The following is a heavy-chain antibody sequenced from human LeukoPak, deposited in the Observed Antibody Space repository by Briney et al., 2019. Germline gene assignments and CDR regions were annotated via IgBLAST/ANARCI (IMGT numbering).Heavy chain of an antibody. J-gene: IGHJ4*02. CDR2: IYSGGST. D-gene: IGHD3-10*01. Sequence: PGGSLRLSCAASGFTVSSNYMSWVRQAPGKGLEWVSVIYSGGSTYYADSVKGRFTISRDNSKNTLYLQMNSLRAEDTAVYYCARDYLWFGELLGYWGQGTLVTVSS. V-gene: IGHV3-53*01. CDR3: ARDYLWFGELLGY. CDR1: GFTVSSNY.